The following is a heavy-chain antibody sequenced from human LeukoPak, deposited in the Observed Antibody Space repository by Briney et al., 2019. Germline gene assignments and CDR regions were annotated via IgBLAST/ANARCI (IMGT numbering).Heavy chain of an antibody. CDR2: INPSGGST. CDR1: GYTFTSYY. V-gene: IGHV1-46*01. J-gene: IGHJ3*02. Sequence: ASVKVSCKASGYTFTSYYMHWVRQAPGQGLEWVGIINPSGGSTSYAQKFQGRVTMTRDTSTSTVYMELSSLRSEDTAVYYCAREICGSGSYGDAFDIWGQGTMVTVSS. CDR3: AREICGSGSYGDAFDI. D-gene: IGHD3-10*01.